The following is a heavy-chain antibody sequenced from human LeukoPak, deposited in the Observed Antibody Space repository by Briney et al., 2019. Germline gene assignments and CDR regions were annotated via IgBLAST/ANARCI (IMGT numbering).Heavy chain of an antibody. CDR2: ISYDGSNK. CDR3: AKDSGSSGYYFDY. V-gene: IGHV3-30*18. CDR1: GFTFSSYG. D-gene: IGHD3-22*01. J-gene: IGHJ4*02. Sequence: GGSLRLSCAASGFTFSSYGMHWVRQAPGKGLEWVAVISYDGSNKYYADSVKGRFTIFRDNSKNTLYLQMNSLRAEDTAVYYCAKDSGSSGYYFDYWGQGTLVTVSS.